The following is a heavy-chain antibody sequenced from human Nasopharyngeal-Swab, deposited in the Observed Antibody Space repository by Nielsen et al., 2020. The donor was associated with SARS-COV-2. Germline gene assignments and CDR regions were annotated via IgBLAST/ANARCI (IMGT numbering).Heavy chain of an antibody. J-gene: IGHJ6*02. CDR3: ARVQGYCTGGSCYSVFYYFAMDV. CDR2: IYPGDSET. D-gene: IGHD2-15*01. Sequence: GGSLRLSCKGSGYSFTNYWIGWVRQMPGKGLEWLGIIYPGDSETRYSPSFEGQVTISVDKSISTAYLQWSSLKASDTAMYYCARVQGYCTGGSCYSVFYYFAMDVWGQGPTVTVSS. V-gene: IGHV5-51*01. CDR1: GYSFTNYW.